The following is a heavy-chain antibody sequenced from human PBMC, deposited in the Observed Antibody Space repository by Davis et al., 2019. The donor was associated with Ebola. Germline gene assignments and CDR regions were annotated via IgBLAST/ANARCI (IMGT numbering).Heavy chain of an antibody. CDR2: VGLSADT. CDR1: GFTLGSYA. Sequence: GGSLRLSCAASGFTLGSYAMTWVRQAPGKGLEWVSTVGLSADTYYADYVKGRFTISRDNSKNTLYLQMNSLRVEDTAIYYCAKDTSNIWFDIWGQGTNVTVSS. D-gene: IGHD1-26*01. J-gene: IGHJ3*02. V-gene: IGHV3-23*01. CDR3: AKDTSNIWFDI.